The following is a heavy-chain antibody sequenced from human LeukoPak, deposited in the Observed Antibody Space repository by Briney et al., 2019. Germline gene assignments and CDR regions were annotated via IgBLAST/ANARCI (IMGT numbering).Heavy chain of an antibody. J-gene: IGHJ4*02. V-gene: IGHV3-23*01. CDR1: GFTFGSLA. Sequence: GGSLRLSCAASGFTFGSLAVRWVRPDAGEGLEWVSAILGWGGRTYYADSVKGRFTIPSDNCKQPLCLQMDCLRGDDTGIYFCAKGLSSSGYSFDYWGQGTLVTVSS. CDR3: AKGLSSSGYSFDY. CDR2: ILGWGGRT. D-gene: IGHD3-22*01.